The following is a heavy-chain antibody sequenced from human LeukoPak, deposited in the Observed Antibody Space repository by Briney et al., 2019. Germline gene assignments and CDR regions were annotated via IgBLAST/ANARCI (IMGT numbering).Heavy chain of an antibody. CDR1: AYSISSGYY. J-gene: IGHJ4*02. V-gene: IGHV4-38-2*01. CDR3: ARHGHSSAWWIPDY. D-gene: IGHD6-19*01. Sequence: SETLSLTCAVSAYSISSGYYWGWIRQPPGKGLEWIGSFYHSGSTYYNASLKSRVTISVDTSKNQFSLKMSSVTASDTAVYYCARHGHSSAWWIPDYWGQGTLVTASS. CDR2: FYHSGST.